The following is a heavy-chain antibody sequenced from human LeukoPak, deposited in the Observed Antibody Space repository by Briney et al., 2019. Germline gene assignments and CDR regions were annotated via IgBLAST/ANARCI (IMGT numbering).Heavy chain of an antibody. Sequence: PSETLSLTCTVSGGSISSSSYYWGWIRQPPGKGLEWIGSIYYSGSTYYNPSLKSRVTISVDTSKNQFSLKLSSVTAADTAVYYCASQTYCGGDCYSSFDYWGQGTLVTVSS. CDR3: ASQTYCGGDCYSSFDY. D-gene: IGHD2-21*02. J-gene: IGHJ4*02. V-gene: IGHV4-39*01. CDR1: GGSISSSSYY. CDR2: IYYSGST.